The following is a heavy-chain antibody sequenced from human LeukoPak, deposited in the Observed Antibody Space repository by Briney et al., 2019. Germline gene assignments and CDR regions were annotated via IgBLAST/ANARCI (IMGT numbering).Heavy chain of an antibody. CDR2: ISGSGGST. V-gene: IGHV3-23*01. CDR1: GFTFSTYA. Sequence: PGGSLRLACAASGFTFSTYAMSWVRQAPGKGLEWVSVISGSGGSTYYADSVKGRFTIPRDNSKNTMYLQMKSLRADDTAVYYCAKDRDILQYSSGWYNFDYWGQGTLVTVSS. CDR3: AKDRDILQYSSGWYNFDY. J-gene: IGHJ4*02. D-gene: IGHD6-19*01.